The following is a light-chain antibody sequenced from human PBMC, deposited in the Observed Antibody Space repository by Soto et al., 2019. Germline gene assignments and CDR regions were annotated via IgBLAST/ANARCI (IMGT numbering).Light chain of an antibody. V-gene: IGKV1-39*01. CDR2: GAS. J-gene: IGKJ4*01. CDR3: QQSSSTPLT. Sequence: HMTQSLSSLSASIGDRVTITCRASEAISHYLNWYQQKPGKAPKLLIYGASKLQSGVPSRFSGSGSGTDFTLTITSLQGEDFATYYCQQSSSTPLTFGGGTKVEI. CDR1: EAISHY.